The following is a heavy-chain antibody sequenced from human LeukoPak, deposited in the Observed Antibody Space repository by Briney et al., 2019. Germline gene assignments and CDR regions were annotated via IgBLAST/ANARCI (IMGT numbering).Heavy chain of an antibody. CDR2: INPNSGGT. D-gene: IGHD2-2*01. J-gene: IGHJ6*03. V-gene: IGHV1-2*02. CDR1: GYTFTGYY. CDR3: ARDFGAAATYYYYMDV. Sequence: GASVKVSCKASGYTFTGYYMHWVLQAPGQGLEWMGWINPNSGGTNYAQKFQGRVTMTRDTSISTAYMELSRLRSDDTAVYYCARDFGAAATYYYYMDVWGKGTTVTVSS.